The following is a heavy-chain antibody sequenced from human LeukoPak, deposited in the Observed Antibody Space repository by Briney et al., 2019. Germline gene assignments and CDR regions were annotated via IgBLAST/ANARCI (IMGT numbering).Heavy chain of an antibody. J-gene: IGHJ3*02. CDR3: ARDTGGRGRLDAFDI. V-gene: IGHV4-4*02. CDR1: GGSISSKNW. Sequence: SGTLSLTCAVSGGSISSKNWWIWVRQPPEKGLEWIGEIYHTGSTNYNPSLKSRVTMSVDKSKNQFSLKLSSVTAADTAIYYCARDTGGRGRLDAFDIWGQGTMVTVSS. CDR2: IYHTGST. D-gene: IGHD3-10*01.